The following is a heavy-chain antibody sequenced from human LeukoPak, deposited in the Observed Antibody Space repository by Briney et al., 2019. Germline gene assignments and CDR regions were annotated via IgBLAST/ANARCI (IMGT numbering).Heavy chain of an antibody. CDR2: IYPGDSDT. D-gene: IGHD3-22*01. J-gene: IGHJ4*02. CDR1: GYSFTSYW. V-gene: IGHV5-51*01. CDR3: ARQGPDYYDSSGYYSPGDY. Sequence: GESLKISCKGSGYSFTSYWIGWVRQMPGKGLEWMGIIYPGDSDTRYSPSFQGQVTISADKSISTAYLQLSSLKASDTAMYYCARQGPDYYDSSGYYSPGDYWGQGTLVTVSS.